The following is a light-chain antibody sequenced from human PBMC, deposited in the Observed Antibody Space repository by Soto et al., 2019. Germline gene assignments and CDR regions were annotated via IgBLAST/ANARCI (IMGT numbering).Light chain of an antibody. V-gene: IGKV3-11*01. CDR2: DAS. Sequence: EIVLTQSPATLSLSPGERATLSCRASQSVSNYLAWYQHKPGQAPRLLIYDASNRATGIPARFSGSGSGTEFTLTISSLQPDDFATYYCQHYNSYSEAFGQGTKVDI. CDR1: QSVSNY. J-gene: IGKJ1*01. CDR3: QHYNSYSEA.